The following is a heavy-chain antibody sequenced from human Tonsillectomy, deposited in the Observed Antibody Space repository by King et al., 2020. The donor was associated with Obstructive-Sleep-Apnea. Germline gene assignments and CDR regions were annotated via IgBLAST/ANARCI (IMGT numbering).Heavy chain of an antibody. D-gene: IGHD2-2*01. CDR1: GGSISSGGYY. Sequence: VQLQESGPGLVKPSQTLSLTCTVSGGSISSGGYYWSWIRQHPGKGLEWIGYIYYSGSTYYNPSLKSRVTISVDTSKNQFSLKLSSVTAADTAVYYCARDGRRDCSSTSCYDAFDIWGQGTMVTVSS. CDR3: ARDGRRDCSSTSCYDAFDI. V-gene: IGHV4-31*03. J-gene: IGHJ3*02. CDR2: IYYSGST.